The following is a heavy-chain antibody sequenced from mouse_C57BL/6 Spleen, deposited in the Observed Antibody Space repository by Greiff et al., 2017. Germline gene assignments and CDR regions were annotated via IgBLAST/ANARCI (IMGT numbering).Heavy chain of an antibody. CDR2: IYPNNGGT. Sequence: VQLQQSGPELVKPGASVKISCKASGYTFTDYSINWVKQSHGKSLEWIGCIYPNNGGTSYNQKFKGKATLTVDKSSSTAYMELRSLTSEDSAVYYCAPNYYGDDGACFAYWGQGTLVTVSA. CDR3: APNYYGDDGACFAY. D-gene: IGHD2-2*01. J-gene: IGHJ3*01. V-gene: IGHV1-26*01. CDR1: GYTFTDYS.